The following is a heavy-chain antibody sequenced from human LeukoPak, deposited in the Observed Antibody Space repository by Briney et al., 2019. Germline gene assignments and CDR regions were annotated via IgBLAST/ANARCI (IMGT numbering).Heavy chain of an antibody. CDR3: AGSIPGQGLSSTY. V-gene: IGHV4-30-2*01. CDR1: GGSISSGGYS. CDR2: IYHSGST. Sequence: PSETLSLTCAVSGGSISSGGYSWSWIRQPPGKGLEWIGYIYHSGSTYYNPSLESRVTMSLDTTKNHFFLQLNSVTAADTAVYYCAGSIPGQGLSSTYWGQGTLVTVSS. D-gene: IGHD3-10*01. J-gene: IGHJ4*02.